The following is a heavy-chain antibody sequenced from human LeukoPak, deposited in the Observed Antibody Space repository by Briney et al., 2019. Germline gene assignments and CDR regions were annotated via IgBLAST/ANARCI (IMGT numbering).Heavy chain of an antibody. J-gene: IGHJ4*02. CDR1: GFSFSTSGVG. Sequence: SGPTLVKPTQTFTLTCTFSGFSFSTSGVGVGWIRQPPGKALEWLALIYWNDDKRYSPSLRSRLTITKDTSKNQVVLTMTNMDPVDTATYYCAHSHDFWSGHYSAGHKKVDYWGQGTLVTVSS. D-gene: IGHD3-3*01. V-gene: IGHV2-5*01. CDR2: IYWNDDK. CDR3: AHSHDFWSGHYSAGHKKVDY.